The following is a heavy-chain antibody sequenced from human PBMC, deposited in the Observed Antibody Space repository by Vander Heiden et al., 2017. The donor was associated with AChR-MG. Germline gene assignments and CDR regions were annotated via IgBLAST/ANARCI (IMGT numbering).Heavy chain of an antibody. D-gene: IGHD3-10*01. CDR1: GGSFSGYY. V-gene: IGHV4-34*01. J-gene: IGHJ3*02. Sequence: QVQLQQWGAGLLKPSETLSLTCAVYGGSFSGYYWSWIRQPPGKGLEWIGEINHSGSTNYNPSLKSRVTISVDTSKNQFSLKLSSVTAADTAVYYCARGRNVLLWFGEPRSTHAFDIWGQGTMVTVSS. CDR3: ARGRNVLLWFGEPRSTHAFDI. CDR2: INHSGST.